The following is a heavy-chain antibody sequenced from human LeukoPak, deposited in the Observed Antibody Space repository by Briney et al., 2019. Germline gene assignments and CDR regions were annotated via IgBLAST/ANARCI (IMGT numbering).Heavy chain of an antibody. Sequence: PSETLSLTCTVSGGSISSGSYYWSWIRQPAGKGLEWIGRIYTSGSTNYNPSLKSRVTISVDTSKNQFSLKLSSVTAADTAVYCCARDGTSGYELDAFDIWGQGTMVTVSS. V-gene: IGHV4-61*02. CDR1: GGSISSGSYY. CDR3: ARDGTSGYELDAFDI. CDR2: IYTSGST. J-gene: IGHJ3*02. D-gene: IGHD5-12*01.